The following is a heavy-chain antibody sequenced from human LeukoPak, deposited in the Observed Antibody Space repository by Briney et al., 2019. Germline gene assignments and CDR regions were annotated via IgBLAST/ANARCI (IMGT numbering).Heavy chain of an antibody. D-gene: IGHD3-10*01. Sequence: ASVKVSCKVSGYTLTELSMHWVRQAPGKGLEWMGGFDPEDGETIYAQKFQGRVTMTRNTSISTAYMELSSLRSEDTAVYYCARGRGGFDYWGQGTLVTVSS. V-gene: IGHV1-24*01. CDR2: FDPEDGET. CDR1: GYTLTELS. J-gene: IGHJ4*02. CDR3: ARGRGGFDY.